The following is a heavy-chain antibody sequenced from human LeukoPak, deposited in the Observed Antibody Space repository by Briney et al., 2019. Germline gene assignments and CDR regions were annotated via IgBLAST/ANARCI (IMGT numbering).Heavy chain of an antibody. Sequence: PGGSLRLSCAASGFTFNNYAMSWVRQAPGKGLDWVSVISNSGTSTYYADAVKGRFTISRDNSRNTVYLQMDSLRAEDTAIYYCANNWGLDSWGQGTLVTVSP. D-gene: IGHD3-16*01. CDR2: ISNSGTST. CDR1: GFTFNNYA. J-gene: IGHJ4*02. V-gene: IGHV3-23*01. CDR3: ANNWGLDS.